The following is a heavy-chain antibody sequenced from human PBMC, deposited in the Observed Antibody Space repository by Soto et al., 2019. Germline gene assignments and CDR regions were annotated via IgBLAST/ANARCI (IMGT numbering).Heavy chain of an antibody. CDR3: ARDLSSGWFDY. Sequence: QVQLVQSGGEVKRPGASVKVSCKASGYMFSNYAISWVRQTPGQGLEWMGRINVYNGNTNYAQKFQXRVSMATDTSTNTAYLALRSLRSGGTAVYFCARDLSSGWFDYWGQGTRVIVSS. V-gene: IGHV1-18*01. CDR1: GYMFSNYA. CDR2: INVYNGNT. J-gene: IGHJ4*02. D-gene: IGHD6-19*01.